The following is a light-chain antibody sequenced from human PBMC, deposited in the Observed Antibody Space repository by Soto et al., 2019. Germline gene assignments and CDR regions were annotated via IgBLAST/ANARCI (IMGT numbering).Light chain of an antibody. CDR2: KIS. J-gene: IGKJ2*01. Sequence: DIVMTQTPLSSPVTLGQPASISCKSSQSLVHSNGYTYVSWVQQRPGQPPRPLIYKISNRFSGVPDRCSGSGAGTDFTLIISRVEAEDVGVYYCMQGTQFPYTFGQGTKLEIK. CDR1: QSLVHSNGYTY. V-gene: IGKV2-24*01. CDR3: MQGTQFPYT.